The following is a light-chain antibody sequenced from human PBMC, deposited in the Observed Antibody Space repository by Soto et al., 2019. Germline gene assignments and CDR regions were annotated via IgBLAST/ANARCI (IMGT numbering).Light chain of an antibody. J-gene: IGKJ2*02. CDR1: QSASSN. V-gene: IGKV3-11*01. Sequence: EIVMTQSPATLSVSPGERATLSCRASQSASSNLAWYQQRPGQAPRLLIYDAYTRATGVGARFTGSGSATDFSLTITSLEPEDFAVYYCQQRGKWPSTFGPGTKVEMK. CDR3: QQRGKWPST. CDR2: DAY.